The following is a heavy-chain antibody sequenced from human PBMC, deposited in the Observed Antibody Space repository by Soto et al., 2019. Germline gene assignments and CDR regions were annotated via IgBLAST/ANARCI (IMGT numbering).Heavy chain of an antibody. Sequence: GESLKISCMGSSYTFTNYWIAWVRQMSGKGLEWMGSISPGDSDTRYSPSFQGQVTISVDKSISTAYLQWSSLLASDTAVYYCARHPDPFYGMDVWGQGTTVTVS. CDR1: SYTFTNYW. V-gene: IGHV5-51*01. CDR2: ISPGDSDT. CDR3: ARHPDPFYGMDV. J-gene: IGHJ6*02.